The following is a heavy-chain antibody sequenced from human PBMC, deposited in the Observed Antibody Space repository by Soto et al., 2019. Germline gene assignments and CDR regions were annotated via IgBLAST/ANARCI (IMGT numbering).Heavy chain of an antibody. CDR2: ISSSSSYI. Sequence: GGSLRLSCAASGFTFSSYSMNWVRQAPGKGLEWVSSISSSSSYIYYADSVKGRFTISRDNAKNSLYLQMNSLRADDTAVYYCARGPSPAVNFDYWGQGTLVTVSS. D-gene: IGHD3-22*01. J-gene: IGHJ4*02. V-gene: IGHV3-21*01. CDR1: GFTFSSYS. CDR3: ARGPSPAVNFDY.